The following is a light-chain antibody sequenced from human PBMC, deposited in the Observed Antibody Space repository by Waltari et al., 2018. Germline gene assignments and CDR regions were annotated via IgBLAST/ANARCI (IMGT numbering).Light chain of an antibody. CDR3: MQALQTPPT. Sequence: DIVMTQSPLSLPVIPGEPASISCRSSQSLLYTNVYTYLDWYLQKPGQSPQLLIYWASTRASGVPDRFSGSGSGIDFTLTISRVEADDVGVYYCMQALQTPPTFGQGTKVEIK. CDR2: WAS. CDR1: QSLLYTNVYTY. V-gene: IGKV2-28*01. J-gene: IGKJ1*01.